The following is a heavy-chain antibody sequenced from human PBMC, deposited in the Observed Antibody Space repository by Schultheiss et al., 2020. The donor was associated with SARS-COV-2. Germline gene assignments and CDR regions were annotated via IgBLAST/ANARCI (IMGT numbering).Heavy chain of an antibody. V-gene: IGHV4-39*01. CDR2: IHYGGST. J-gene: IGHJ4*02. CDR3: ARFRRGFTRYCSATGCYSFDY. CDR1: GGSLNSRSSY. Sequence: SETLSLTCTVSGGSLNSRSSYLGWIRQPPGKGLDWIGSIHYGGSTYYSSSLETRATISVDTSKNQFFLKLTSVTAADTDVYYCARFRRGFTRYCSATGCYSFDYWGQGTLVTVSS. D-gene: IGHD2-15*01.